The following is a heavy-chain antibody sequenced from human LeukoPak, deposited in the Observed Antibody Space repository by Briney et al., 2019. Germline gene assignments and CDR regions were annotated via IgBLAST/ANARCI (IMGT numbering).Heavy chain of an antibody. Sequence: GGSLRLSCSASGFTFSSYSMNWVRQAPGKGLEWVSYISSSSATIYYADSVKGRFTISRDNAKNSLYLQMNSLRVADTAVYYCARGPYKDFWSGYSDYWGQGTLVTVSS. J-gene: IGHJ4*02. D-gene: IGHD3-3*01. V-gene: IGHV3-48*01. CDR3: ARGPYKDFWSGYSDY. CDR1: GFTFSSYS. CDR2: ISSSSATI.